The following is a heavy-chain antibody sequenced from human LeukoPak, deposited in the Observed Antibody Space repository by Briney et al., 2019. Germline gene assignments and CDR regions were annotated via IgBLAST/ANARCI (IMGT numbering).Heavy chain of an antibody. CDR1: GGTFSSYA. Sequence: GSSVKVSCKASGGTFSSYAISWVRQAPGQGLEWMGGISPIFGTANYAQKFQGRVTMTADKSKSTAYMELSSLSSEDTAVYYCARDRAAAVRYQSDAFDIWGQGTMVTVSS. CDR3: ARDRAAAVRYQSDAFDI. CDR2: ISPIFGTA. V-gene: IGHV1-69*06. J-gene: IGHJ3*02. D-gene: IGHD6-13*01.